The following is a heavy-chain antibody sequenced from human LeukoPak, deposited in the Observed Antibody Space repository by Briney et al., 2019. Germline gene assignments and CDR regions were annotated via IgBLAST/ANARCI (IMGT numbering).Heavy chain of an antibody. CDR2: ISGDAIYT. Sequence: PGGSLRLSCAACGFTFSNYAMTWVRQAPGKGLQWVSAISGDAIYTYYLDSVKGRFTTSSDNSKNTLFLQMNSLRADDTAVYYCAKNYGTSRPFYDYWGQGIVVTVAS. D-gene: IGHD4-17*01. J-gene: IGHJ4*02. CDR1: GFTFSNYA. CDR3: AKNYGTSRPFYDY. V-gene: IGHV3-23*01.